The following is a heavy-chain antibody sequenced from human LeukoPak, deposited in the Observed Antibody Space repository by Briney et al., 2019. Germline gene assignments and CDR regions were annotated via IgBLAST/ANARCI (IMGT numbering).Heavy chain of an antibody. Sequence: ASVKVSCKASGYTFTDYYMHWVRQAPGQGLEWMGWINPNVGGTNYAQRFQGRVTMTRDTSIGTAYMELSRLRSDDTAVYYCAREAEKYDSSGDLTYWGQGTLVTVSS. J-gene: IGHJ4*02. D-gene: IGHD3-22*01. CDR2: INPNVGGT. CDR1: GYTFTDYY. CDR3: AREAEKYDSSGDLTY. V-gene: IGHV1-2*02.